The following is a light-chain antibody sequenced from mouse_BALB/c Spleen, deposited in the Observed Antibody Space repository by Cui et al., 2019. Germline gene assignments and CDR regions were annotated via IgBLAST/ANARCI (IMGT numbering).Light chain of an antibody. CDR3: QQSNSWPLHT. Sequence: DIVLTQSPATLSVTPGDSVSLSCWASPSISNNLHWYQQKSHESPRLRITYASQSISGIPSRFSGSGSGTDFTLSINSVETEDFGMYFCQQSNSWPLHTFGAGTKLELK. CDR2: YAS. J-gene: IGKJ5*01. CDR1: PSISNN. V-gene: IGKV5-43*01.